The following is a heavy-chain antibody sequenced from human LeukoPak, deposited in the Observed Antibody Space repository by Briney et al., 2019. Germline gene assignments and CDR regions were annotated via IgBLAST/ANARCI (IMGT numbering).Heavy chain of an antibody. V-gene: IGHV4-4*07. CDR3: AKKDYYYMDV. Sequence: KPSETLSLTCTVSGGSISSYYWSWIRQPAGKGLEWIGRIYTSGSTNYNPSLKSRVTMSVDKSKNQFSLKLNSVTAADTAVYYCAKKDYYYMDVWGKGTTVTVSS. CDR1: GGSISSYY. CDR2: IYTSGST. J-gene: IGHJ6*03.